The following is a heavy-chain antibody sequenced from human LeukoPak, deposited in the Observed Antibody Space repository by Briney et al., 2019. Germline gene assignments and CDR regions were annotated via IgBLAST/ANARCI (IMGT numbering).Heavy chain of an antibody. Sequence: SETLSLTCTVSGGSISCSSYYWGWIRQPPGKGLEWIGSIYYSGSTYYNPSLKSRVTISVDTSKNQFSLKLSSVTAADTAVYYCARLLVVVPAAMGEYFQHWGQGTLVTVSS. CDR2: IYYSGST. D-gene: IGHD2-2*01. CDR3: ARLLVVVPAAMGEYFQH. CDR1: GGSISCSSYY. J-gene: IGHJ1*01. V-gene: IGHV4-39*01.